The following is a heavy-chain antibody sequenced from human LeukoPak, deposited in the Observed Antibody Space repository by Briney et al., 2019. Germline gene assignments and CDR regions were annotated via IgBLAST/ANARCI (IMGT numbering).Heavy chain of an antibody. CDR1: GFTFSSYA. CDR3: ARAYYDSSGYNDY. CDR2: IKQDGSEK. D-gene: IGHD3-22*01. V-gene: IGHV3-7*01. J-gene: IGHJ4*02. Sequence: GGSLRLSCAASGFTFSSYAMSWVRQAPGKGLEWVANIKQDGSEKYYVDSVKGRFTISRDNAKNSLYLQMNSLRAEDTAVYYCARAYYDSSGYNDYWGQGTLVTVSS.